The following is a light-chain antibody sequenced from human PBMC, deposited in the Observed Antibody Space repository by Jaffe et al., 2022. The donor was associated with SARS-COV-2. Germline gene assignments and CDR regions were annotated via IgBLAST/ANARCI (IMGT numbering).Light chain of an antibody. Sequence: EIVMTQSPATLSMSPGERATLSCRASQSVGSNLAWYQQNPGQAPRLLIYGASTRATGIPARFSGSGFGTYFTLTISSLQSEDFAVYYCQQYNEWPPYTFGQGTKLEIK. CDR3: QQYNEWPPYT. CDR1: QSVGSN. J-gene: IGKJ2*01. CDR2: GAS. V-gene: IGKV3-15*01.